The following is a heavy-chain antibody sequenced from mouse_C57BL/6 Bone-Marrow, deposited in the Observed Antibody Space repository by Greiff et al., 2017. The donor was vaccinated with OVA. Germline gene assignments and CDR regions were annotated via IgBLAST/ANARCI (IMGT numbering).Heavy chain of an antibody. V-gene: IGHV2-6*01. CDR3: TSGAY. CDR1: GFSLTSYG. Sequence: VQREESGPGLVAPSQTLSITCTVSGFSLTSYGVDWVRQSPGKGLEWLGVIGGDGSTNYNPAMKTRLTISKDNSKSQVFLKMNSLQTDDTAMYYGTSGAYWGQGTLVTVSA. CDR2: IGGDGST. J-gene: IGHJ3*01.